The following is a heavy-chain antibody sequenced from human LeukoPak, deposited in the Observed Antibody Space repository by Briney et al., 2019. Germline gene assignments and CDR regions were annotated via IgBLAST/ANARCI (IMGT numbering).Heavy chain of an antibody. CDR2: IYHSGST. J-gene: IGHJ4*02. Sequence: SETLSLTCTVSGGSVSSDRYFWSWIRQPPGMGLEWIGYIYHSGSTNYNPSLKSRVTISVDTSKNQFSLKLSSVTAADTAVYYCAREYWGPEYWGQGTLVTVSS. CDR3: AREYWGPEY. D-gene: IGHD7-27*01. V-gene: IGHV4-61*01. CDR1: GGSVSSDRYF.